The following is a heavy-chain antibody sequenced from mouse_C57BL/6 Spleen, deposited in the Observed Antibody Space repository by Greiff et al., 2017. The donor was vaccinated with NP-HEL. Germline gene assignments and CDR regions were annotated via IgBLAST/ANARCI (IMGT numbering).Heavy chain of an antibody. J-gene: IGHJ3*01. CDR1: GFTFSSYA. CDR3: ARDLDYYGSSFWFAY. D-gene: IGHD1-1*01. V-gene: IGHV5-4*01. CDR2: ISDGGSYT. Sequence: EVKLMESGGGLVKPGGSLKLSCAASGFTFSSYAMSWVRQTPEKRLEWVATISDGGSYTYYPDNVKGRFTISRDNAKNNLYLQMSHLKSEDTAMYYCARDLDYYGSSFWFAYWGQGTLVTVSA.